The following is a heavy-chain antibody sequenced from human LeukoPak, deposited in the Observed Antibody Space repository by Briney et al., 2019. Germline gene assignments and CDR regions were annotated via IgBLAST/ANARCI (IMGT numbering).Heavy chain of an antibody. D-gene: IGHD1-26*01. J-gene: IGHJ4*02. Sequence: GGSLRLSCAASGFTFSSYSMNWVRQAPGKGLEWVAVISYDGSNKYYADSVKGRFTISRDNSKNTLYLQMNSLRAEDTAVYYCAKDLGASWELYYFDYWGQGTLVTVSS. CDR2: ISYDGSNK. V-gene: IGHV3-30*18. CDR3: AKDLGASWELYYFDY. CDR1: GFTFSSYS.